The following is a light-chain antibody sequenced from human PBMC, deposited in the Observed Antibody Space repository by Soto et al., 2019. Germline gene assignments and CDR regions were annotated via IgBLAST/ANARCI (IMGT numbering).Light chain of an antibody. CDR3: QQYNSYSGT. CDR1: QSISSW. CDR2: KAS. J-gene: IGKJ1*01. Sequence: DIHLTQSRSTLSASVGDSVPLTCLASQSISSWLAWYQQKPGKAPKLLIYKASTLESGVPSRFSGSGSGTEFTLTISSLQPDDFATYYCQQYNSYSGTFGQGTKVDI. V-gene: IGKV1-5*03.